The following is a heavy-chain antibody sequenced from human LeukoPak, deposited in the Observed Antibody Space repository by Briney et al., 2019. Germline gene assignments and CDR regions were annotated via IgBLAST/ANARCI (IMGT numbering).Heavy chain of an antibody. CDR2: ISGSGGST. CDR1: GFTFSSYA. J-gene: IGHJ1*01. Sequence: GGSLRLSXAXSGFTFSSYAXSWVRQAPGKGLEWVSAISGSGGSTYYADSVKGRFTISRDNSKNTLYLQMNSLRAEDTAVYYCAKDRGYSYGRYFQHWGQGTLVTVSS. D-gene: IGHD5-18*01. V-gene: IGHV3-23*01. CDR3: AKDRGYSYGRYFQH.